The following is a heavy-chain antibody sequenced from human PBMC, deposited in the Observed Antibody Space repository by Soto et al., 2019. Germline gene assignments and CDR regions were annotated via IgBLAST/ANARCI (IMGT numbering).Heavy chain of an antibody. V-gene: IGHV3-15*01. Sequence: GGSLRLSCAASGFTFSNAWMSWVRQAPGKGLEWVGRIKSKTDGGTTDYAAPVKGRFTISRDDSKNTLYLQMNSLKTEDTAGYYCTTDLQWELPDAFDIWGQGTMVTVSS. D-gene: IGHD1-26*01. CDR3: TTDLQWELPDAFDI. J-gene: IGHJ3*02. CDR1: GFTFSNAW. CDR2: IKSKTDGGTT.